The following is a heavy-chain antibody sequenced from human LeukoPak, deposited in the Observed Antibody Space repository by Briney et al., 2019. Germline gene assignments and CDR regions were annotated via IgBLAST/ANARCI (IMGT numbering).Heavy chain of an antibody. Sequence: GGSLRLSCAASGFTFSSYAMSWVRQAPGKGLEWVSAISGSGGSTYYADSVKGRFTISRDNSKNTLYLQMNSLRAEDTAVYYCATSGPNVPLFNRVDYWGQGTLVTVSS. V-gene: IGHV3-23*01. J-gene: IGHJ4*02. D-gene: IGHD2/OR15-2a*01. CDR2: ISGSGGST. CDR3: ATSGPNVPLFNRVDY. CDR1: GFTFSSYA.